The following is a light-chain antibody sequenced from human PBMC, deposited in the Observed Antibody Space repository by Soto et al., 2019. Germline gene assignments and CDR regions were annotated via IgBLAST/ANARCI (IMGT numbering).Light chain of an antibody. J-gene: IGKJ5*01. V-gene: IGKV1-12*01. Sequence: DIQMTQSPSSVSASVGDRVTITCRASQGVSTWLAWYQQKPGKAPNLLIYTASSLQSGVPSRLRGSGSGKDFTLTINGLQPEDFETYYCKKAASFPITFGQGTRLEIK. CDR2: TAS. CDR1: QGVSTW. CDR3: KKAASFPIT.